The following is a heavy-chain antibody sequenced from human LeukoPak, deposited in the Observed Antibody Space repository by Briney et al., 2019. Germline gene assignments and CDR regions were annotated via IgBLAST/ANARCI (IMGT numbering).Heavy chain of an antibody. D-gene: IGHD3-3*01. CDR3: AAYPILRGELY. V-gene: IGHV1-58*01. Sequence: SVKVSCKASGFTFTSYAVQWVRQARGQRLEWIGWIVVGSGNTNYAQKFQERVTITRDMSTSTAYMELSSLRSEDTAVYYCAAYPILRGELYWGQGTLVTVSS. J-gene: IGHJ4*02. CDR1: GFTFTSYA. CDR2: IVVGSGNT.